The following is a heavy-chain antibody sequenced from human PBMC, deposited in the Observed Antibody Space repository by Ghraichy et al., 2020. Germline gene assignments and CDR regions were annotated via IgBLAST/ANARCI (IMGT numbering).Heavy chain of an antibody. V-gene: IGHV3-73*01. Sequence: GGSLRLSCVASGFIFSGTDMHWVRQASGQGLEWVGRITTRANNFATIYGESVKGRFNISRDDSRNTVYLHLASLKTEDTAVYYCGHFDWFGFYWGQGTVVTVSS. CDR3: GHFDWFGFY. CDR2: ITTRANNFAT. J-gene: IGHJ4*02. CDR1: GFIFSGTD. D-gene: IGHD3-9*01.